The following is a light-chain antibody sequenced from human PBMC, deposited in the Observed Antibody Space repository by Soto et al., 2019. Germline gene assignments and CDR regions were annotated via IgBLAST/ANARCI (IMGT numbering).Light chain of an antibody. Sequence: EIVLTQSPAPLSLSPGERATLSCRASQTVSSSLAWYQRKPGQAPRLLIYEASIRATGIPARFSGSGSGADFTFTISSLEPEDFALYYCQQHINWPLTFGGGTKVDIK. CDR2: EAS. V-gene: IGKV3-11*01. CDR1: QTVSSS. J-gene: IGKJ4*01. CDR3: QQHINWPLT.